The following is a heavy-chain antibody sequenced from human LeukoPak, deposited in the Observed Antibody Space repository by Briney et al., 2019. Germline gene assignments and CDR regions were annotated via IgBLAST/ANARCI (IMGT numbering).Heavy chain of an antibody. D-gene: IGHD4-17*01. CDR2: IFHSGST. Sequence: SETLSLTCTVSGDSISGYYWSWVRQPPGKGLEWTGYIFHSGSTKYNPSLESRVTISIDTSKNQFSLRLSSVTAADTAVYYCARLATYGDFSDWGQGTLVTVSS. J-gene: IGHJ4*02. CDR1: GDSISGYY. V-gene: IGHV4-59*08. CDR3: ARLATYGDFSD.